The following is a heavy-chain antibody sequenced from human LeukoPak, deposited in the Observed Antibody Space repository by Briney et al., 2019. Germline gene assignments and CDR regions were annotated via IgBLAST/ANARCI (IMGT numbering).Heavy chain of an antibody. J-gene: IGHJ4*02. CDR3: ARHGTLGSTTYPLDY. CDR2: IYYSGST. D-gene: IGHD1-26*01. V-gene: IGHV4-59*08. Sequence: SETLSLTCTVSGGSISSYYWSWIRQAPGKGLEWVGNIYYSGSTNYSPSLKSRVTISVDTSKNQFSLKLSSVTAADTAVYYCARHGTLGSTTYPLDYWGQGTLVTVS. CDR1: GGSISSYY.